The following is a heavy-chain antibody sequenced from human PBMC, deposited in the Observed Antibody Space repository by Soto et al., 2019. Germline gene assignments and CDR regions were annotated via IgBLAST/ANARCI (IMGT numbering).Heavy chain of an antibody. V-gene: IGHV4-31*03. CDR3: ARAYDSSGNHWFDP. J-gene: IGHJ5*02. D-gene: IGHD3-22*01. CDR1: GGSVTSGGYY. CDR2: IYFSGTT. Sequence: QVQLQESGPGLVKPSQTLSLTCTVSGGSVTSGGYYWSWIRQHPETGLEWIGNIYFSGTTYDNPSLKSRAIISIDTSKNQFSLKMSSVTAADTAVYYCARAYDSSGNHWFDPWGQGTLVTVSS.